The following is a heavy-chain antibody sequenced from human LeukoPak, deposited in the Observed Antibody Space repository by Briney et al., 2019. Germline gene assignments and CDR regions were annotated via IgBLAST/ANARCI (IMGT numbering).Heavy chain of an antibody. D-gene: IGHD6-19*01. V-gene: IGHV3-23*01. CDR2: ISGNGGNT. Sequence: GGSLRLSCAASGFTFRNHAMSWVRQAPGKGLEWVSAISGNGGNTYYADSVKGRFTVSRDNSKNTLSLQMNSLRAEDTAVFYCAKYSVTGTSPFDCWGQGTLVTVSS. J-gene: IGHJ4*02. CDR3: AKYSVTGTSPFDC. CDR1: GFTFRNHA.